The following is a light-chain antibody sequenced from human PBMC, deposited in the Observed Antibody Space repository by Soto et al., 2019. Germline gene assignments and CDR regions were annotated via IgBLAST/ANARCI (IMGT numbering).Light chain of an antibody. CDR1: QTVGNS. V-gene: IGKV3-11*01. CDR2: DAS. J-gene: IGKJ4*01. CDR3: QQRYDWPLT. Sequence: EIVLTQSPATLSSSPGERATLSCRASQTVGNSLAWYQQKRGQAPRLLINDASNRATGIPGRFSGSGSGTDFTLTISSLEPEDFAVYYCQQRYDWPLTFGGGTKVEIK.